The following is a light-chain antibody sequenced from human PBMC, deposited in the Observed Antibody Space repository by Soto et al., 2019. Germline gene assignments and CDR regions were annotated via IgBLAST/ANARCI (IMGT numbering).Light chain of an antibody. Sequence: QSVLTQPASVSGSPGQSITISCTGTSRDVGGYNYVSWYQHYPDKAPKLTIYDVTSRPSGVSDRFSGSKSGNTASLTISGLQPEDEAHYYCSSFTLSTYVFGSGTKVTVL. V-gene: IGLV2-14*01. CDR1: SRDVGGYNY. CDR2: DVT. J-gene: IGLJ1*01. CDR3: SSFTLSTYV.